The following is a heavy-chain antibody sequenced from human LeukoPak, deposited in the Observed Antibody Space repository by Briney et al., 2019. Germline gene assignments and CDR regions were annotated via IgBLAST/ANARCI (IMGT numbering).Heavy chain of an antibody. CDR2: ISNRGSTI. J-gene: IGHJ6*02. CDR1: GFTFSDYY. D-gene: IGHD5-18*01. CDR3: ARHDTAMATDYGMDV. Sequence: PGGSLRLSCAASGFTFSDYYMSWIRQAPGKGLEWVSYISNRGSTIYYADSVKGRFTISRDNAKNSLYLQMNSLRAEDTAVYYCARHDTAMATDYGMDVWGQGTTVTVSS. V-gene: IGHV3-11*01.